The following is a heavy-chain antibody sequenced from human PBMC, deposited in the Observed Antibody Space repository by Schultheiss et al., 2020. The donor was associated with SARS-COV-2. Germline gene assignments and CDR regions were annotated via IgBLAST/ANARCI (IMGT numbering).Heavy chain of an antibody. V-gene: IGHV3-30*07. Sequence: GGSLRLSCAASGFHFSSYAMHWVRQAPGKGLEWVAVILDDGSQTYYSDSVKGRFTISRDNSKDTLYLQMNSLRADDTAVYYCTRGASTSYHGGPDYWGQGALVTVSS. D-gene: IGHD3-10*01. J-gene: IGHJ4*01. CDR3: TRGASTSYHGGPDY. CDR1: GFHFSSYA. CDR2: ILDDGSQT.